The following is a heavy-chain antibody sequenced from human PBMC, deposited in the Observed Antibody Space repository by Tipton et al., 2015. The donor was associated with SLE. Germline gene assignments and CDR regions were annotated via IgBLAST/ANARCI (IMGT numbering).Heavy chain of an antibody. J-gene: IGHJ3*02. Sequence: TLSLTCTVSGGSISSYYWSWIRQPQGKGLEWIGIINYSGSTNYNHSLKSRVTISVDTSKNQFSLKLSPVTAADTAAYYCARVPPSGRAFDIWGQGTMVTVSS. CDR1: GGSISSYY. CDR3: ARVPPSGRAFDI. V-gene: IGHV4-59*01. CDR2: INYSGST.